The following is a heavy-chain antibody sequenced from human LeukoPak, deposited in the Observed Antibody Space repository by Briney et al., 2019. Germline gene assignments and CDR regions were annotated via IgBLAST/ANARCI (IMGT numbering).Heavy chain of an antibody. CDR1: GFTVSSNY. Sequence: GGSLRLSCAASGFTVSSNYMSWVRQAPGKGLEWVANIKQDGSEKYYVDSVKGRFTISRDNAKNSLYLQMNSLRAEDTAVYYCARVGDQYSYGPAGYWGQGTLVTVSS. CDR2: IKQDGSEK. J-gene: IGHJ4*02. CDR3: ARVGDQYSYGPAGY. D-gene: IGHD5-18*01. V-gene: IGHV3-7*01.